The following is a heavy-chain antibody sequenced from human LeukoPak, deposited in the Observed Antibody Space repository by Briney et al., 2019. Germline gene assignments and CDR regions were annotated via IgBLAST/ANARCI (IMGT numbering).Heavy chain of an antibody. Sequence: GESLKISCKGSGYSFTTYWIGWVRQMPGRGLEWMGIIYPGDSGTRYSPSFQGQVTISADKSISTAYLQWSRLKASDTAIYYCAEHSRTGSSFDPFEYWGQGTLVTVSS. CDR2: IYPGDSGT. J-gene: IGHJ4*02. CDR3: AEHSRTGSSFDPFEY. D-gene: IGHD3-10*01. V-gene: IGHV5-51*01. CDR1: GYSFTTYW.